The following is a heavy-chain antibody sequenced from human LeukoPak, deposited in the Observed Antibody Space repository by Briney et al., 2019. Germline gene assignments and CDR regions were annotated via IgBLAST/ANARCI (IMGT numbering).Heavy chain of an antibody. CDR3: ARGVVVPAAMGPNYYYYGMDV. CDR1: GGSISSYY. J-gene: IGHJ6*04. V-gene: IGHV4-59*01. CDR2: IYYSGST. D-gene: IGHD2-2*01. Sequence: SETLSLTCTVSGGSISSYYWSWIRQPPGKGLEWIGYIYYSGSTNYNPSLKSRVTISVDTSKNQFSLTLSSVTAADTAVYYCARGVVVPAAMGPNYYYYGMDVWGKGTTVTVSS.